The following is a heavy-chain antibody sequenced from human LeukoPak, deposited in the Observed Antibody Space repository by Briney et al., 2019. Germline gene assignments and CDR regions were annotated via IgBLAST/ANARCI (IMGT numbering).Heavy chain of an antibody. V-gene: IGHV3-23*01. J-gene: IGHJ4*02. CDR2: ISGSGIRT. CDR3: AKSIDFTGYSSWDY. D-gene: IGHD3-9*01. CDR1: GFTFINYW. Sequence: PGGSLRLSCSASGFTFINYWMSWVRQAPGKGLEWVSGISGSGIRTFSADSVKGRFTISRDNSKNTLYLQIHSLRAEDTAVYYCAKSIDFTGYSSWDYWGRGTLVTVSS.